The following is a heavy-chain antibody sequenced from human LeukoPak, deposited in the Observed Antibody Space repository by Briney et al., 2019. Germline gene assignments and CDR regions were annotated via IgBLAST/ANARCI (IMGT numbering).Heavy chain of an antibody. Sequence: SGPTLVKPTQTLTLTCTFSGFSLSTSGVGVGWIRQPPGKALEWLALIYWNDDKRYSPSLKSRLTITKDTSKNQVVLTMTNMDPVDTATYYCALGVPSSSWNNYSDYWGQGTLVTVSS. CDR2: IYWNDDK. CDR1: GFSLSTSGVG. J-gene: IGHJ4*02. V-gene: IGHV2-5*01. D-gene: IGHD6-13*01. CDR3: ALGVPSSSWNNYSDY.